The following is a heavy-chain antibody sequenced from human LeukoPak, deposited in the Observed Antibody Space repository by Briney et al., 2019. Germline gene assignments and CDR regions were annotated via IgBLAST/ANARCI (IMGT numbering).Heavy chain of an antibody. Sequence: PGGSLSLSCAPSGLTFSIHGMHWVREAPGEGLEWVADIWSNGSDKYYAASVKGRYTISRDNSEITLYLHMNSLRAEDTAVYYCARDRERNYFDYWGQGTQVTVSS. D-gene: IGHD1-26*01. J-gene: IGHJ4*02. CDR2: IWSNGSDK. V-gene: IGHV3-33*01. CDR1: GLTFSIHG. CDR3: ARDRERNYFDY.